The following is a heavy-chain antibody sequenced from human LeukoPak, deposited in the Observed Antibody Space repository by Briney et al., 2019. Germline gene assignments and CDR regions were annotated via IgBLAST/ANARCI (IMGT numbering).Heavy chain of an antibody. CDR1: GFTFSSYN. V-gene: IGHV3-21*01. J-gene: IGHJ3*02. D-gene: IGHD1-26*01. CDR2: ISSSSSSYI. Sequence: PGGSLRLSCAASGFTFSSYNMNWVRQAPGTGLEWVSSISSSSSSYIYYADSLKGRFTISRDNAQNSLYLQMNSLRAEDTAVYYCARSGSYDAFDIWGQGTMVTVSS. CDR3: ARSGSYDAFDI.